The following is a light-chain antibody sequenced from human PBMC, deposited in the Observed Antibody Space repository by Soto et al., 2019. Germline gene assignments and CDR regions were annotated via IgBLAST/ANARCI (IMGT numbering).Light chain of an antibody. V-gene: IGKV3-20*01. Sequence: EIVLTQSPGTLSLSPGERATLSCRASQSISSTYLTWYHQRPGQAPRLLIYDASRRATGIPDRFSGSGSGTDFSLTISRLEPEDFAVYYCQHFSRSPYTFGQGTKLEIK. CDR2: DAS. CDR1: QSISSTY. J-gene: IGKJ2*01. CDR3: QHFSRSPYT.